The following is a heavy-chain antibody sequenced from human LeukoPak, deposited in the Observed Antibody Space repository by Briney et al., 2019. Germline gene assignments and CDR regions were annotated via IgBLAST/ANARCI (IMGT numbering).Heavy chain of an antibody. CDR3: AKARNYYDSSGYSYYFDY. V-gene: IGHV3-9*03. CDR1: GFTFDDYA. J-gene: IGHJ4*02. CDR2: ISWNSGSI. Sequence: GGSLRLSCAASGFTFDDYAMHWVRQAPGKGLEWVSGISWNSGSIGYADSVKGRFTISRDNAKNSLYLQMNSLRAEDMALYYCAKARNYYDSSGYSYYFDYWGQGTLVTVSS. D-gene: IGHD3-22*01.